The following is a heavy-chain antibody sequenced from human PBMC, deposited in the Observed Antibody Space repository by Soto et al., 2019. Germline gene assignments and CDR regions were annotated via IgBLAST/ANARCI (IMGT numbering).Heavy chain of an antibody. CDR2: ISAYNGNT. V-gene: IGHV1-18*01. CDR3: AHAVDMVTLQFDP. D-gene: IGHD5-18*01. J-gene: IGHJ5*02. Sequence: GASVKVSCKASGYTFTSYGISWVRQAPGQGIEWMGWISAYNGNTNYAQKLQGRVTMTTDTSTSTAYMELRSLRSDDTAVYYCAHAVDMVTLQFDPWGQGTLVTVSS. CDR1: GYTFTSYG.